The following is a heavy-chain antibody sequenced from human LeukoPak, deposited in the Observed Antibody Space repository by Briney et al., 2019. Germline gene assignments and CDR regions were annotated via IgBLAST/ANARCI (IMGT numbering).Heavy chain of an antibody. D-gene: IGHD6-19*01. J-gene: IGHJ5*02. V-gene: IGHV4-38-2*02. CDR2: IYHSGST. CDR1: GYSISSGYY. Sequence: PSETLSLACTVSGYSISSGYYWGWIRQPPGKGLEWIGSIYHSGSTYYNPSLKSRVTISVGTSKNQFSLKLSSVTAADTAVYYCARDSSSGWLNWFDPWGQGTLVTVSS. CDR3: ARDSSSGWLNWFDP.